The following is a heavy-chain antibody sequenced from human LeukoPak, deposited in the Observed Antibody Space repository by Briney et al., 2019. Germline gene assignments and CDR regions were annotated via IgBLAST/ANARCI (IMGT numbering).Heavy chain of an antibody. V-gene: IGHV4-4*07. J-gene: IGHJ4*02. CDR3: ARELWFGESLDY. D-gene: IGHD3-10*01. Sequence: SETLSLTCTVSGGSISSYYWSWIRQPAGKGLEWIGRIYTSGSTNYNPSLKSRVTMSVDTSKNQFSLKLSSVAAADTAVYYCARELWFGESLDYWGQGTLVTVSS. CDR1: GGSISSYY. CDR2: IYTSGST.